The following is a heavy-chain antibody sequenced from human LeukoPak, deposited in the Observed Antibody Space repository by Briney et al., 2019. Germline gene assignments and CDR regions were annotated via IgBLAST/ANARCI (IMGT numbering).Heavy chain of an antibody. J-gene: IGHJ4*02. CDR2: ISSSGSTI. CDR1: GWSFSGYE. Sequence: AGSLSLTCAVSGWSFSGYEWNWIRQPPGKGLEWIGYISSSGSTIYYADSGKGRFTISRDNGKNSLYLQMNSLRAEDTAVYYCARVCITMCPPDYWGQGTLVTVSS. CDR3: ARVCITMCPPDY. V-gene: IGHV3-48*03. D-gene: IGHD3-10*02.